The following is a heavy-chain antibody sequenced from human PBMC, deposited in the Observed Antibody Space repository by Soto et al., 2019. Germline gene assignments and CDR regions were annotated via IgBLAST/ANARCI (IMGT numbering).Heavy chain of an antibody. J-gene: IGHJ4*01. CDR3: ARMDGDLDY. Sequence: QVQLVQSGAEVKKPGASVKVSCKTSGYTFTRYDINWVRQATGQGLEWMGWMNPKSGYTGSAQRFQGRITMTRDTSISTAYMELSSLRSEDTAMYYCARMDGDLDYWGQGTLVTVSS. CDR1: GYTFTRYD. V-gene: IGHV1-8*01. CDR2: MNPKSGYT. D-gene: IGHD4-17*01.